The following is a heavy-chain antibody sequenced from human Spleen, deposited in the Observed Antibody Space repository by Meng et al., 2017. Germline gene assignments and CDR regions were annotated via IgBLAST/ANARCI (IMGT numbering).Heavy chain of an antibody. J-gene: IGHJ4*02. V-gene: IGHV1-69*05. CDR1: GGIFRNSV. Sequence: SVKVSCKAPGGIFRNSVIVWVRQAPGQGLEWMGGINAVFGTTDYAQKFQGRATNTTDESTSTVYMELSSLTSEDTAVYCCARKAGNCISTTCYSLDYWGQGTLVTVSS. CDR3: ARKAGNCISTTCYSLDY. D-gene: IGHD2-2*01. CDR2: INAVFGTT.